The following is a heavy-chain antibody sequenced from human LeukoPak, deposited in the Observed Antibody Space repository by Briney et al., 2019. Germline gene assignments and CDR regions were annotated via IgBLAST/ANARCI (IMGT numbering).Heavy chain of an antibody. D-gene: IGHD3-16*02. CDR1: GFIFSTYG. J-gene: IGHJ4*02. Sequence: GRSLRLSCTASGFIFSTYGFHWVRQAPGKGLEWVAAIRHDGGKTHYADSVKGRFTTSRDDSKNTLYLQMNSLRAEDTAVYYCARDLSFGSLDYRGQGTLVIVSS. CDR2: IRHDGGKT. CDR3: ARDLSFGSLDY. V-gene: IGHV3-33*01.